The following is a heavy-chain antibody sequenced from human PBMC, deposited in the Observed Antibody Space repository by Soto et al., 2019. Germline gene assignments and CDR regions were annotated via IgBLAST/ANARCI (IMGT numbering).Heavy chain of an antibody. J-gene: IGHJ6*02. Sequence: SVKVSCKASGYIFTSYGISWVRQAPGQGLEWMGGIIPIFGTANYAQKFQGRVTITADESASTAYMELSSLRSEDTAVYYCARDSPPMDVWGQGTTVTVSS. CDR1: GYIFTSYG. V-gene: IGHV1-69*13. CDR2: IIPIFGTA. CDR3: ARDSPPMDV.